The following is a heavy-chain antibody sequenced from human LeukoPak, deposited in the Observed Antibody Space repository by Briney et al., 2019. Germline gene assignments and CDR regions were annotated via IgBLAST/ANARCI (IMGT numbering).Heavy chain of an antibody. Sequence: GSLRLSCAVSGFTFSGFWMSWSRQAPGKGLEWVASINSDGSEGYYADVVKGRFTISRDNAKNSLYLQINSLRAEDTAVYYCARRGGRKMATRTFDYWGQGTLVTVSS. J-gene: IGHJ4*02. CDR3: ARRGGRKMATRTFDY. V-gene: IGHV3-7*03. CDR1: GFTFSGFW. CDR2: INSDGSEG. D-gene: IGHD5-24*01.